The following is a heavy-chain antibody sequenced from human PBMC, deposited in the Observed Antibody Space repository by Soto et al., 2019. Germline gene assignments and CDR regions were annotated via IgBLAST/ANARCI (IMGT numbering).Heavy chain of an antibody. D-gene: IGHD6-13*01. Sequence: EVQLLESGGGLVQPGGSLRLSCAASGFTFSSYAMSWVRQAPGKGLEWVSAISGSGGSTYYADSVKGRFTISRDNSKNTLYLQMNSLRAEDTAVYYCAISPLPVGRYFDYWGQVTLVTVSS. CDR3: AISPLPVGRYFDY. J-gene: IGHJ4*02. CDR2: ISGSGGST. CDR1: GFTFSSYA. V-gene: IGHV3-23*01.